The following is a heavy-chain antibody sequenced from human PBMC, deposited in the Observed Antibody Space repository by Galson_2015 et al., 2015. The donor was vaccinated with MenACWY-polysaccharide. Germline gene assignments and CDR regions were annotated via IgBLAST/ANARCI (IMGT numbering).Heavy chain of an antibody. CDR2: MTDDGRRQ. CDR3: ARGPLHGGFDI. D-gene: IGHD2-15*01. J-gene: IGHJ3*02. V-gene: IGHV3-30*03. Sequence: SLRLSCAASGFTFNSFVMHWLRQTQGRGLEWVAHMTDDGRRQYYSDSVKGRFTVSRDRSGKTLFLQMNSLRPEDTAIYYCARGPLHGGFDIWGRGTMVTVSS. CDR1: GFTFNSFV.